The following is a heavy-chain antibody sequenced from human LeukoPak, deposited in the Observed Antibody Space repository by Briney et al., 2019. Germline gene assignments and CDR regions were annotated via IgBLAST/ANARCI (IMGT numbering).Heavy chain of an antibody. CDR2: IYYSGTT. CDR1: GFTFSNAW. J-gene: IGHJ3*02. D-gene: IGHD2-2*01. Sequence: GSLRLSCVASGFTFSNAWMNWVRQAPGKGLEWIGYIYYSGTTNYSPSLRSRVTISVDTAKNQFSLKLTSVTAADTAVYYCTRVYCSSTTCYDVFNIWGPGTMVTVSS. V-gene: IGHV4-59*01. CDR3: TRVYCSSTTCYDVFNI.